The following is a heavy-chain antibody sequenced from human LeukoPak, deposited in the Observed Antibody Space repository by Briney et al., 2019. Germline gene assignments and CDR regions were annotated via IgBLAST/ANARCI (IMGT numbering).Heavy chain of an antibody. CDR3: ARHGLGITMVRGVIPNWFDP. D-gene: IGHD3-10*01. CDR2: IYYSGST. J-gene: IGHJ5*02. Sequence: SEXLSLTCTVSGGSISSSSYYWGWIRQPPGKGLEWIGSIYYSGSTYYNPSLKSRVTISVDTSKNQFSLKLSSVTAADTAVYYCARHGLGITMVRGVIPNWFDPWGQGTLVTVSS. V-gene: IGHV4-39*01. CDR1: GGSISSSSYY.